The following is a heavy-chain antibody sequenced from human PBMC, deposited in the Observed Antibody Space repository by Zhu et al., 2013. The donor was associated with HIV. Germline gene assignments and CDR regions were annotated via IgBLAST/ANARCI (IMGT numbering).Heavy chain of an antibody. CDR1: GGTFSSYA. CDR2: IIPIFGTA. Sequence: QVQLVQSGAEVKKPGSSVKVSCKASGGTFSSYAISWVRQAPGQGLEWMGGIIPIFGTANYAQKFQGRVTITADESTSTAYMELSSLRSEDTAVYYCARGGITIFGVVENNYYYGMDVWAKGPRSPSP. J-gene: IGHJ6*02. CDR3: ARGGITIFGVVENNYYYGMDV. D-gene: IGHD3-3*01. V-gene: IGHV1-69*01.